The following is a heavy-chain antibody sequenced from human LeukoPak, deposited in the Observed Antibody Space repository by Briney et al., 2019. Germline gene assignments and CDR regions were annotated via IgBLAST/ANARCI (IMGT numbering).Heavy chain of an antibody. Sequence: PSETLSLTCTVSGGSISSYYWSWIRQPPGKGLEWIGYIYYSGSTNYNPSLKSRVTISVDTSKNQFSLKLSSVTAADTAVYYCARVDGSSGVFDYWGQGTLVTVSS. J-gene: IGHJ4*02. V-gene: IGHV4-59*01. CDR3: ARVDGSSGVFDY. CDR2: IYYSGST. CDR1: GGSISSYY. D-gene: IGHD3-22*01.